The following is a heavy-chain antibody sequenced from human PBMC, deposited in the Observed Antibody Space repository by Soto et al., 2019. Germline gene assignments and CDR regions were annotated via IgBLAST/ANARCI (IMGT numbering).Heavy chain of an antibody. CDR2: IDPSDSYT. J-gene: IGHJ6*02. V-gene: IGHV5-10-1*01. D-gene: IGHD6-13*01. CDR1: GYSFTSYW. Sequence: ESLKISCKGSGYSFTSYWISWVRQMNGKGLEWMGRIDPSDSYTNYSPSFQGHVTISADKSISTAYLQWSSLKASDTAMYYCARHQYSSSWYPYYYYGMDVWGQGTTVTVSS. CDR3: ARHQYSSSWYPYYYYGMDV.